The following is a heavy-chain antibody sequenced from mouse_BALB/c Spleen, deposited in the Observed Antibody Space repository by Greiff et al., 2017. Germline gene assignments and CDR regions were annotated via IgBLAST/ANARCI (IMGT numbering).Heavy chain of an antibody. CDR2: INSDGGST. Sequence: EVQVVESGGGLVQPGESLKLSCESNEYEFPSHDMSWVRKTPEKRLELVAAINSDGGSTYYPDTMERRFIISRDNTKKTLYLQMSSLRSEVTALYYCARQGREVRRAWFAYWGQGTLVTVSA. D-gene: IGHD2-14*01. J-gene: IGHJ3*01. V-gene: IGHV5-2*01. CDR3: ARQGREVRRAWFAY. CDR1: EYEFPSHD.